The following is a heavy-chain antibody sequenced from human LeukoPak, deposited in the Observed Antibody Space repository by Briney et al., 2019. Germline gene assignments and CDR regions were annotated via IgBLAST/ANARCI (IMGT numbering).Heavy chain of an antibody. Sequence: GGSLRLSCAASGFTFSSYGMHWVRQAPGKGLEWVAVTWYDGSNKYYADSVKGRFTISRDNSKNTLYLQMNSLRAEDTAVYYCAKDLQQLVSGNYYYYMDVWGKGTTVTVSS. CDR3: AKDLQQLVSGNYYYYMDV. D-gene: IGHD6-13*01. V-gene: IGHV3-33*06. J-gene: IGHJ6*03. CDR1: GFTFSSYG. CDR2: TWYDGSNK.